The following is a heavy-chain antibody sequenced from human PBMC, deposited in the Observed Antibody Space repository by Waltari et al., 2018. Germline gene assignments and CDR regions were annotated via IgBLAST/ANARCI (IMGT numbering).Heavy chain of an antibody. CDR2: IIGSGDNT. CDR1: GCTLSSYA. Sequence: EVQLVGSGGGLVQPGGSLRSPGAASGCTLSSYAMSGVREAPGKGLEWVSVIIGSGDNTYYAVSVKGRFTISRDNSKNTLYLQMNSLRADDTATYYCAKDRYCNYISCYGGWVYWGQGNLVTVSS. V-gene: IGHV3-23*04. J-gene: IGHJ4*02. D-gene: IGHD2-2*01. CDR3: AKDRYCNYISCYGGWVY.